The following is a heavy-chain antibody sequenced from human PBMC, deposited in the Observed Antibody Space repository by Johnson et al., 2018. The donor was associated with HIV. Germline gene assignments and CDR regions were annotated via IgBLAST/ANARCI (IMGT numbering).Heavy chain of an antibody. J-gene: IGHJ3*02. CDR2: ISSDGNNK. D-gene: IGHD3-9*01. Sequence: QVQLVESGGGVVQPGRSLRLSCAASGFTFSNYAMHWVRQAPGKGLEWVAVISSDGNNKHYADSVKGRFSISRDNSKNTLYLQMNSLRVEDTAVYYCASEIVYDILTGAFDIWGQGTMVTVSS. CDR1: GFTFSNYA. CDR3: ASEIVYDILTGAFDI. V-gene: IGHV3-30-3*01.